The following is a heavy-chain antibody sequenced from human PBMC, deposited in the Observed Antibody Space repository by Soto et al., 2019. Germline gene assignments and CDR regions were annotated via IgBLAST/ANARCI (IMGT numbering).Heavy chain of an antibody. CDR3: ARLGLDESGSYSDAFDI. CDR1: GYSFTSYW. J-gene: IGHJ3*02. Sequence: EVQLVQSGAEVKNPGESLKIACKGSGYSFTSYWIGWVRQMPGKGLEWMGIIYPGDSATRYSPSFQGQVTISADKSISTAYLQWSSLKASDTAMYYCARLGLDESGSYSDAFDIWGQGTMVTVSS. V-gene: IGHV5-51*01. CDR2: IYPGDSAT. D-gene: IGHD1-26*01.